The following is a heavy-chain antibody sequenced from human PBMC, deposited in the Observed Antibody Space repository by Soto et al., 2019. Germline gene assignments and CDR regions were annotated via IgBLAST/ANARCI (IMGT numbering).Heavy chain of an antibody. CDR1: GGSISSSNW. Sequence: QVQLQESGPGLVKPSGTLSLTCAVSGGSISSSNWWSWVRQPPGKGLEWIGEIYHSGSTNYNPSLKSRVTISVYKSKNQFSLKLSSVTAADTAVYYCARRPTDYYGSGSYYTIALHYFDYWGQGTLVTVSS. V-gene: IGHV4-4*02. CDR3: ARRPTDYYGSGSYYTIALHYFDY. D-gene: IGHD3-10*01. CDR2: IYHSGST. J-gene: IGHJ4*02.